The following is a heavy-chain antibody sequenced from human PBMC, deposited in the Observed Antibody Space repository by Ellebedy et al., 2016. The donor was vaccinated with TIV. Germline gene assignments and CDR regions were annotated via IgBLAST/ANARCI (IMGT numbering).Heavy chain of an antibody. CDR2: IYYSGST. Sequence: MPSETLSLTCTVSGGSISSYYWSWIRQPPGKGLEWIGYIYYSGSTNYNPSLKSRVTISVDTSKNQFSLKLSSVTAADTAVYYCARANSKASYYGMDVWGQGTTVTVSS. CDR3: ARANSKASYYGMDV. CDR1: GGSISSYY. D-gene: IGHD6-13*01. V-gene: IGHV4-59*01. J-gene: IGHJ6*02.